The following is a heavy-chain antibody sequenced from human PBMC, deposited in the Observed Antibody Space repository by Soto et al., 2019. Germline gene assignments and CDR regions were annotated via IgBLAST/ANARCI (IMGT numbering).Heavy chain of an antibody. J-gene: IGHJ4*02. CDR3: ARGIMITFGGVIPDY. CDR2: INHSGST. V-gene: IGHV4-34*01. CDR1: GGSFSGYY. D-gene: IGHD3-16*02. Sequence: PSETLSLTWAVYGGSFSGYYWSWIRQPPGKGLEWIGEINHSGSTNYNPSLKSRVTISVDTSKNQFSLKLSSVTAADTAVYYCARGIMITFGGVIPDYWGQGTLVTVSS.